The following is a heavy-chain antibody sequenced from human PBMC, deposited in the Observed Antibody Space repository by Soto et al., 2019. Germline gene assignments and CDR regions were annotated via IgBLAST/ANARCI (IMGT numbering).Heavy chain of an antibody. V-gene: IGHV3-30*18. Sequence: GGSLRLSCAASGFTFSSYGMHWVRQAPGKGLEWVAVISYDGSNKYYADSVKGRFTISRDNSKNTLYLQMNSLRAEDTAVYYCAKEGGGAAAGPPTVRDNWFDPWGQGTLVTVSS. J-gene: IGHJ5*02. CDR2: ISYDGSNK. CDR3: AKEGGGAAAGPPTVRDNWFDP. D-gene: IGHD6-13*01. CDR1: GFTFSSYG.